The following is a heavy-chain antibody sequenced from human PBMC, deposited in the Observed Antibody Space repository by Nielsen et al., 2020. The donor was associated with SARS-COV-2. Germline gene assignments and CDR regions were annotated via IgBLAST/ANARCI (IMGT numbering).Heavy chain of an antibody. CDR2: IVHSGST. D-gene: IGHD3-10*01. CDR1: GDSITSHY. CDR3: AREGSGSYPDAFDV. J-gene: IGHJ3*01. V-gene: IGHV4-59*11. Sequence: GSLRLSCTVSGDSITSHYWSWIRQPPGKGLEWLGYIVHSGSTTYNPSLKSRVTISIDTSNNQFSLKLTSMTAADTAVYYCAREGSGSYPDAFDVWGQGTMVTVSS.